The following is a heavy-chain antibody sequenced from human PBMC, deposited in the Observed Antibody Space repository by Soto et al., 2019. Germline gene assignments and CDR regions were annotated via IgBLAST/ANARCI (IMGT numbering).Heavy chain of an antibody. J-gene: IGHJ6*02. D-gene: IGHD3-3*01. CDR2: IYYSGST. CDR1: GGSISSADYY. CDR3: ARAGVVITDYYYYYGMDV. Sequence: QVQLQESGPGLVKPSQTLSLTCTVSGGSISSADYYWNWIRQPPGKGLEWIGYIYYSGSTYYNPSLKSRRTISIDTSKKQFSLKLSSVTAADTAVYYCARAGVVITDYYYYYGMDVWGQGATVIVSS. V-gene: IGHV4-30-4*01.